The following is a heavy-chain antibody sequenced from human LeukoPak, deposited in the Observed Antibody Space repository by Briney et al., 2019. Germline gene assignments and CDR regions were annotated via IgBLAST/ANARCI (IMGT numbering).Heavy chain of an antibody. J-gene: IGHJ6*03. V-gene: IGHV3-23*01. Sequence: GGSLRLSCVASGFTFDIYAMSWVRQAPGKGLEWVSAISGSGGSTYYADSVKGRFTISRDNFKNTLYLQMNSLRAEDTAVYYCAKDFPSSGSYYNYYYYYMDVWGKGTTVTISS. D-gene: IGHD3-10*01. CDR3: AKDFPSSGSYYNYYYYYMDV. CDR1: GFTFDIYA. CDR2: ISGSGGST.